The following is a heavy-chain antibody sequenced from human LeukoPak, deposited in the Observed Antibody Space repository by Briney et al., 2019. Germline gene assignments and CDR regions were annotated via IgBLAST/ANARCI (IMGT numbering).Heavy chain of an antibody. Sequence: PSETLSLTCTVSGGSISSSSYYWGWIRQPPGKGLEWIGSIYYSGSTYYNPSLKSRVTISVDTSKNQFSLKLSSVTAADTAIYYCASFAPMLRGHAFDYWGQGTLVTVSS. D-gene: IGHD3-10*01. CDR2: IYYSGST. V-gene: IGHV4-39*07. J-gene: IGHJ4*02. CDR1: GGSISSSSYY. CDR3: ASFAPMLRGHAFDY.